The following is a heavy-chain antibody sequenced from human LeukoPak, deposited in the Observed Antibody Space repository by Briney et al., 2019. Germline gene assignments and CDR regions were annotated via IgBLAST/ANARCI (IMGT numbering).Heavy chain of an antibody. CDR3: AREVPVGY. CDR2: IYSGGST. CDR1: GFTFSGYS. D-gene: IGHD3-10*01. Sequence: PGGSLRLSCAASGFTFSGYSMSWVRQAPGKGLEWVSVIYSGGSTYYADSVKGRFTISRDNSKNTLYLQMNSLRAEDTAVYYCAREVPVGYWGQGTLVTVSS. J-gene: IGHJ4*02. V-gene: IGHV3-53*01.